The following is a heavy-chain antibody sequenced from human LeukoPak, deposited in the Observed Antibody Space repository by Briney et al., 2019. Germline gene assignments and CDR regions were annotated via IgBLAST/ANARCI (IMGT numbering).Heavy chain of an antibody. J-gene: IGHJ4*02. CDR1: GGTFSSYA. V-gene: IGHV1-69*13. Sequence: ASVKVSCKASGGTFSSYAIIWVRQAPGQGLEWMGIIIPIFNTANYAQKFQGRVTITADESTSTAYMELSSLTSEDTAVYYCARGQPLLSHFDYWGQGTLVTVSS. CDR2: IIPIFNTA. D-gene: IGHD2-21*02. CDR3: ARGQPLLSHFDY.